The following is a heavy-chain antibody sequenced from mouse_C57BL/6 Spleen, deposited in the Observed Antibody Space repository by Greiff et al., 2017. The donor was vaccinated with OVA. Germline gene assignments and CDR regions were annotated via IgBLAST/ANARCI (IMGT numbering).Heavy chain of an antibody. V-gene: IGHV1-26*01. D-gene: IGHD1-1*01. Sequence: EVQLQQSGPELVKPGASVKISCKASGYTFTDYYMNWVKQSHGKSLEWIGDINPNNGGTSYNQKFKGKATLTVDKSSSTACMGLRSLTSEDSAVYYCARRYYYVSQAWFAYWGQGTLVTVSA. CDR1: GYTFTDYY. J-gene: IGHJ3*01. CDR2: INPNNGGT. CDR3: ARRYYYVSQAWFAY.